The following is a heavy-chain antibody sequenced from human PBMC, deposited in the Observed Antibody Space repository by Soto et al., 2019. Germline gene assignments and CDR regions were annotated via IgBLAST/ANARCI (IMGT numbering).Heavy chain of an antibody. CDR2: ISSSSSYT. V-gene: IGHV3-21*04. CDR3: AKDKLGTTWFDP. J-gene: IGHJ5*02. CDR1: GFTFSSYS. Sequence: GGSLRLSCAASGFTFSSYSMNWVRQAPGKGLEWVSSISSSSSYTYYADSVKGRFTISRDNSKNTLYLQMNSLRAEDTAVYYCAKDKLGTTWFDPWGQGTLVTVSS. D-gene: IGHD1-7*01.